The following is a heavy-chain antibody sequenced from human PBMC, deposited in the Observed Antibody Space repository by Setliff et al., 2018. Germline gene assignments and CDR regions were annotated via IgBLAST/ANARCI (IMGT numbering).Heavy chain of an antibody. CDR3: AVATVVGRADYYYMDV. V-gene: IGHV1-69*13. CDR2: ITPIFDIA. D-gene: IGHD5-12*01. CDR1: GGRFSDYS. J-gene: IGHJ6*03. Sequence: SVKVSCKVSGGRFSDYSISWVRQARGQGLEWMGEITPIFDIADVSQKFQGRVVLTADESTSTGHMELSSLSSGDTAVYYCAVATVVGRADYYYMDVWGKGTTVTVSS.